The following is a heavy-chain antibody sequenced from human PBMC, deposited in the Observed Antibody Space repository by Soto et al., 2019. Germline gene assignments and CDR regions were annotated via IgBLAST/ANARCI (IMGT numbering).Heavy chain of an antibody. V-gene: IGHV3-23*01. D-gene: IGHD3-22*01. J-gene: IGHJ4*02. CDR2: ISGSGGST. CDR1: GFTFSSYA. Sequence: GGSLRLSCAASGFTFSSYAMXXVXQAXXXXXEWVSAISGSGGSTYYADSVKGRFTISRDNSKNTLYQQMNSLRAEDTAVYYCAKEMGYYDSSGYSGPLFDYWGQGTLVTVSS. CDR3: AKEMGYYDSSGYSGPLFDY.